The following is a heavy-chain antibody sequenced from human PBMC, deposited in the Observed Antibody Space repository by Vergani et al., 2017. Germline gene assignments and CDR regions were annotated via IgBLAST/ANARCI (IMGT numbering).Heavy chain of an antibody. J-gene: IGHJ6*02. Sequence: EVQLVQSGAEVKKPGESQRISCKGSGYSFNSYWNSWVRQMPGKGREWMGRIDPSDSYTNYSPSFQGHVTNSADKSISTAYLQWSSLKASDTAMYYCGVLPRQQLRSYYYGMXVWGQGP. D-gene: IGHD6-13*01. CDR3: GVLPRQQLRSYYYGMXV. CDR2: IDPSDSYT. CDR1: GYSFNSYW. V-gene: IGHV5-10-1*01.